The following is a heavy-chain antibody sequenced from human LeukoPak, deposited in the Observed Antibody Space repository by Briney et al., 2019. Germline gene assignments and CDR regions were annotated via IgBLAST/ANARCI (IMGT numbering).Heavy chain of an antibody. D-gene: IGHD7-27*01. CDR1: GYTFTSYG. V-gene: IGHV1-18*01. CDR3: ARRLRLGINDY. J-gene: IGHJ4*02. CDR2: ISAYNGNT. Sequence: ASVKVSCKASGYTFTSYGISWVRQAPGQGLEWMGWISAYNGNTNYAQKLQGRVTMTTDTSTSTAHMELRSLRSDDTAVYYCARRLRLGINDYWGQGTLVTVSS.